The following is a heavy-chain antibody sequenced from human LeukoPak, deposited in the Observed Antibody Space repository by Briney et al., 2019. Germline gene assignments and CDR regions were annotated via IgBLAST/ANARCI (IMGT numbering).Heavy chain of an antibody. CDR1: GGSFSGYF. D-gene: IGHD3-22*01. Sequence: SETLSLTCVVYGGSFSGYFWSWIRQPSGKGLEWIGEITPSGSTNYNPSLKSRVSISIDTSKKKPSLRLTSVTAADSAVYYCASSFYYDSRDYWGQGTLVTVSS. CDR2: ITPSGST. J-gene: IGHJ4*02. V-gene: IGHV4-34*01. CDR3: ASSFYYDSRDY.